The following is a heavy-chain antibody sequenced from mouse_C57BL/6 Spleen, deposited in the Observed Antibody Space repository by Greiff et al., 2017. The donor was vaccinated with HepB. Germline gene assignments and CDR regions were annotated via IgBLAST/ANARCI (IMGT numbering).Heavy chain of an antibody. D-gene: IGHD1-1*01. CDR2: SRNKANDYTT. CDR3: ARDAPIYYGSSFDWYFDV. Sequence: EVNVVESGGGLVQSGRSLRLSCATSGFTFSDFYMEWVRQAPGKGLEWIAASRNKANDYTTEYSASVKGRFIVSRDTSQSILYLQMNALRAEDTAIYYCARDAPIYYGSSFDWYFDVWGTGTTVTVSS. J-gene: IGHJ1*03. CDR1: GFTFSDFY. V-gene: IGHV7-1*01.